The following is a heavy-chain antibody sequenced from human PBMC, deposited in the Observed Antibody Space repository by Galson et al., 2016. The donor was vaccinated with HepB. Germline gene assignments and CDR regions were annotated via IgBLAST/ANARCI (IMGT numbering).Heavy chain of an antibody. CDR2: ITPSGDAT. CDR3: GKHGGFDY. V-gene: IGHV3-23*01. CDR1: GFSFSNSG. J-gene: IGHJ4*02. D-gene: IGHD3-16*01. Sequence: SLRLSCAASGFSFSNSGMSWVRQAPGRGLEWVSGITPSGDATHYADFMKGRFTISRDNPKNTLYLDMNNLPAGDTAIYYFGKHGGFDYWGQGALVTVSS.